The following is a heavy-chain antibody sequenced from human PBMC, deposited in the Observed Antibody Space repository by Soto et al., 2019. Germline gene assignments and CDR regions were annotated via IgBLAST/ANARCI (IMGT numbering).Heavy chain of an antibody. D-gene: IGHD3-10*01. J-gene: IGHJ4*02. Sequence: QVQLQESGPGLVKPSQTLSLTCTVCGGSISSGDYYWSWIRQPPGKGLEWFGYIYYSGSTYYNPSLKSXDTLSXXTSKNQFSLKLSSVTAADTAVYYCARWWFGEFFDYWGQGTLVTVSS. CDR2: IYYSGST. V-gene: IGHV4-30-4*01. CDR1: GGSISSGDYY. CDR3: ARWWFGEFFDY.